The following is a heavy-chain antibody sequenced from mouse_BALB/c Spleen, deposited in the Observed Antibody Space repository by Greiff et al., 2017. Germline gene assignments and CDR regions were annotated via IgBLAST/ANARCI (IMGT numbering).Heavy chain of an antibody. V-gene: IGHV5-6-2*01. CDR3: ARHVASGPDYFDY. D-gene: IGHD6-1*01. CDR2: INSNGGST. CDR1: GFTFSSYY. Sequence: EVKLVESGGGLVKLGGSLKLSCAASGFTFSSYYMSWVRQTPEKRLELVAAINSNGGSTYYPDTVKGRFTISRDNAKNTLYLQMSSLKSEDTALYYCARHVASGPDYFDYWGQGTTLTVSS. J-gene: IGHJ2*01.